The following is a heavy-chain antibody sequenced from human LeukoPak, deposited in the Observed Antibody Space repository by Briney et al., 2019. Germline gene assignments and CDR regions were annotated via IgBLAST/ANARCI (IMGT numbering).Heavy chain of an antibody. CDR3: ARGGTLGYCSGGSCHTLTDY. J-gene: IGHJ4*02. D-gene: IGHD2-15*01. Sequence: PSETLSLTCTVSGGSISSYYWSWIRQPAGKGLEWIGRIYTSGSTNYNPSLKSRVTISVDTSKNQFSLKLSSVTAADTAVYYCARGGTLGYCSGGSCHTLTDYWGQGTLVTVSS. V-gene: IGHV4-4*07. CDR1: GGSISSYY. CDR2: IYTSGST.